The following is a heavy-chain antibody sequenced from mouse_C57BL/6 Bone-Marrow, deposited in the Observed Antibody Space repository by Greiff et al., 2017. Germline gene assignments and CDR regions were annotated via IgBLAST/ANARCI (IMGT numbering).Heavy chain of an antibody. CDR1: GYTFTSYW. Sequence: VQLQQPGAELVRPGSSVKLSCKASGYTFTSYWMHWVKQRPIQGLEWIGNIDPSDSETHYNQKFKDKATLTVDKSSSTAYMQLSSLTAEDVAVYCCARGVYYDYDGAWFAYWGQGTLVTVSA. D-gene: IGHD2-4*01. J-gene: IGHJ3*01. CDR2: IDPSDSET. CDR3: ARGVYYDYDGAWFAY. V-gene: IGHV1-52*01.